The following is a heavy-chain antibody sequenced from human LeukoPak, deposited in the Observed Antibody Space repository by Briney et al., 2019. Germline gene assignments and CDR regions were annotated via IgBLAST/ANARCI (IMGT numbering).Heavy chain of an antibody. CDR3: ARGSVVRSHYYFDY. J-gene: IGHJ4*02. D-gene: IGHD4-23*01. Sequence: SETLSLTCGVYGGSFSGYYWSWIRQPPGKGLEWIVEINHSGSTNYNPSLKSRVTISVDTSKNQFSLKLSSVAAADTAVYYCARGSVVRSHYYFDYWGQGTLVTVSS. V-gene: IGHV4-34*01. CDR1: GGSFSGYY. CDR2: INHSGST.